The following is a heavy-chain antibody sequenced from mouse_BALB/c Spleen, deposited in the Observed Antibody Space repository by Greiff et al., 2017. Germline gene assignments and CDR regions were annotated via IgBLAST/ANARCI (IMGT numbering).Heavy chain of an antibody. V-gene: IGHV2-9*02. CDR3: ARGGGTGDYFDY. D-gene: IGHD3-3*01. CDR1: GFSLTSYG. Sequence: VQRVESGPGLVAPSQSLSITCTVSGFSLTSYGVHWVRQPPGKGLEWLGVIWAGGSTNYNSALMSRLSISKDNSKSQVFLKMNSLQTDDTAMYYCARGGGTGDYFDYWGQGTTLTVSS. CDR2: IWAGGST. J-gene: IGHJ2*01.